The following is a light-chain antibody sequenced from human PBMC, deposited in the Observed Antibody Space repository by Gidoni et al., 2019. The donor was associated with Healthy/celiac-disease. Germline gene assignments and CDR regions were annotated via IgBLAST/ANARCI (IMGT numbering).Light chain of an antibody. CDR1: QSVLYSSNNKNY. Sequence: DIVMTQSPDSLAVSLGERATINCKSSQSVLYSSNNKNYLAWYQQKPGQPPKLLIYWASTRRSGVPDRFSGSGSGTDFTLTISSLQAEDVAVYYCQQYYSTLSFTFGPGTKVDIK. J-gene: IGKJ3*01. CDR3: QQYYSTLSFT. CDR2: WAS. V-gene: IGKV4-1*01.